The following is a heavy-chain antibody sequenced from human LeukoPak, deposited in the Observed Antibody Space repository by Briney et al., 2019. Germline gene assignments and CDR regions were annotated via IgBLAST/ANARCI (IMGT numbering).Heavy chain of an antibody. J-gene: IGHJ4*02. Sequence: GGSLRLSCAASGFTFSTYSMSWVRQAPGKGLEWVSFVSSGSIYMYYADSLKGRFTISRDNSKNTLYLQMNSLRAEDTAIYHCAKGLNWGQGTLVTVSS. CDR2: VSSGSIYM. CDR3: AKGLN. D-gene: IGHD2-8*01. CDR1: GFTFSTYS. V-gene: IGHV3-21*04.